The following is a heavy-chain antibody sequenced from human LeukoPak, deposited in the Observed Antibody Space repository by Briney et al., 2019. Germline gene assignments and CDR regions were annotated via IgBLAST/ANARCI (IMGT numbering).Heavy chain of an antibody. Sequence: GGSLRLSCAASGISVAHNYFSWVRQAPGKGLDWVAVIFKGENTYVADSVRGRFSISRDNFENTVYLQMHSLRAEDTAVYYCARAGPMVRGVIASWFDPWGQGTLVTVSS. D-gene: IGHD3-10*01. J-gene: IGHJ5*02. V-gene: IGHV3-53*01. CDR3: ARAGPMVRGVIASWFDP. CDR2: IFKGENT. CDR1: GISVAHNY.